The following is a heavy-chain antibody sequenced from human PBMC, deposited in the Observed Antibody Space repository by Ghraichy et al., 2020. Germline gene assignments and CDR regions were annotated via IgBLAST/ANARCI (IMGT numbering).Heavy chain of an antibody. V-gene: IGHV1-69*13. D-gene: IGHD3-16*01. J-gene: IGHJ5*02. CDR2: IIPIFGTA. CDR1: GGTFSSYA. CDR3: ARPVYYDYVWGSEGYWFDP. Sequence: SVKVSCKASGGTFSSYAISWVRQAPGQGLEWMGGIIPIFGTANYAQKFQGRVTITADESTSTAYMELSSLRSEDTAVYYCARPVYYDYVWGSEGYWFDPWGQGTLVTVSS.